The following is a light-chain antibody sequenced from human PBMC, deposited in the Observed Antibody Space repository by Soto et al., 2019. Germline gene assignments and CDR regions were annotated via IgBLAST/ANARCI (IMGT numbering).Light chain of an antibody. CDR1: RVINNY. CDR3: QKYNSAPYT. CDR2: AAS. Sequence: DIQMTQSPSSLSVSVGDRVAITCRASRVINNYLAWYQQKPGQVPELLIFAASTLQSGVPSRFSGSGSGTDFTLTISSLQPEDVATYYCQKYNSAPYTFGPGTKLEIK. V-gene: IGKV1-27*01. J-gene: IGKJ2*01.